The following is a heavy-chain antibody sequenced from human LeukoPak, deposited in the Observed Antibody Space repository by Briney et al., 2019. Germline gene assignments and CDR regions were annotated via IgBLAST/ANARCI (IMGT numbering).Heavy chain of an antibody. CDR3: ARSDTAMTPRAFDI. CDR1: GFTFSSYS. V-gene: IGHV3-21*01. J-gene: IGHJ3*02. CDR2: ISSGSSYI. D-gene: IGHD5-18*01. Sequence: GGSLRLSCAASGFTFSSYSMNWVRQAPGKGLEWVSSISSGSSYIYYADSVKGRFTISRDNAKNSLYLQMNSLRAEDTAVYYCARSDTAMTPRAFDIWGQGTMVTVSS.